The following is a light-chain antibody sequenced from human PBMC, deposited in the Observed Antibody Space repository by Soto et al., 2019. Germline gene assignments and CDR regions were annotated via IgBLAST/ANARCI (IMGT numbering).Light chain of an antibody. J-gene: IGKJ1*01. CDR2: KAS. CDR3: QQYYTFPWT. Sequence: DIQMTQSPSTLSAGVGDRVTTSCRASQYISNWLAWYQQKPGKAPKLLSFKASNLESGVPSRFSGSGFGTEFTLTFSSLQVDDFATYYCQQYYTFPWTFGQGTRVEV. CDR1: QYISNW. V-gene: IGKV1-5*03.